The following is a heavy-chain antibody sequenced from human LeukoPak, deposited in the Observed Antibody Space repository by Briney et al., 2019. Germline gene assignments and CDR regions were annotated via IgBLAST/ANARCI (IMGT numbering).Heavy chain of an antibody. CDR3: ATNADPELRYFDWSDYYFDY. Sequence: GGSLRLSCAASGFTFSSYAMSWVRQAPGKGLEWVSAISGSGGSTYYADSVKGRFTISRDNSKNTLYLQMNSLRAEDTAVYYCATNADPELRYFDWSDYYFDYWGQGTLVTVSS. J-gene: IGHJ4*02. D-gene: IGHD3-9*01. V-gene: IGHV3-23*01. CDR1: GFTFSSYA. CDR2: ISGSGGST.